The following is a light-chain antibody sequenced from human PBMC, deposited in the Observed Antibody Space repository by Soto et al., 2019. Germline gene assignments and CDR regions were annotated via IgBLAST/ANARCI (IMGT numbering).Light chain of an antibody. V-gene: IGLV2-14*01. CDR3: SSYTSSSTFGV. CDR2: DVS. J-gene: IGLJ1*01. CDR1: SSDVGGYNY. Sequence: QSVLTQPASVSGSPGQSITISCTGTSSDVGGYNYVSWYQQHPGKAPKLMIYDVSNRPSGVSNRFSGSKSGNTASLTISGLQAEDEADYYCSSYTSSSTFGVFGPGTKVTVL.